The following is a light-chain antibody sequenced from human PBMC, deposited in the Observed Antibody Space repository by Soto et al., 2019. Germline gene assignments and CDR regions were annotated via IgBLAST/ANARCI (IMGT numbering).Light chain of an antibody. CDR1: QDISSY. V-gene: IGKV1-27*01. Sequence: DIQMTQSPSSMSASVGDRVTITCWASQDISSYLAWYQQKPGKVPKLLIYAASTLQSGATSRFRGSGFGTDFTLSISSLQPEDVATYYCQKYDSDPFTCGPGTKVEIK. CDR3: QKYDSDPFT. CDR2: AAS. J-gene: IGKJ3*01.